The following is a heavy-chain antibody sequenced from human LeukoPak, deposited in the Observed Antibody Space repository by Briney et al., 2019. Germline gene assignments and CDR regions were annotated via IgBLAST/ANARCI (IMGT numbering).Heavy chain of an antibody. Sequence: SETLSLTCAVYGGSFSGYYWSWIRQPPGKGLEWIGEINHSGSTNYNPSLKSRVTISVDTSKNQFSLKLSSVTAEDTAVYYCARDMEHSSGYYRGNYYYYGMDVWGQGTTVTVSS. CDR2: INHSGST. CDR1: GGSFSGYY. D-gene: IGHD3-22*01. J-gene: IGHJ6*02. CDR3: ARDMEHSSGYYRGNYYYYGMDV. V-gene: IGHV4-34*01.